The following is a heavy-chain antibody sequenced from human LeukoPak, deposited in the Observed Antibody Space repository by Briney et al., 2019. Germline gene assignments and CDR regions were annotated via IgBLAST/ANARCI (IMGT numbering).Heavy chain of an antibody. J-gene: IGHJ4*02. D-gene: IGHD3-22*01. CDR3: ARDRGENYDSSGYYDY. Sequence: GGSLRLSCAASGFTFSAYWMHWVRQAPGKGLVWVSRINNDGSDATYADSVRGRFTSSRDNAKNTLYLHMSSLRDDDTAVYYCARDRGENYDSSGYYDYWGQGTLVIVSS. CDR1: GFTFSAYW. CDR2: INNDGSDA. V-gene: IGHV3-74*01.